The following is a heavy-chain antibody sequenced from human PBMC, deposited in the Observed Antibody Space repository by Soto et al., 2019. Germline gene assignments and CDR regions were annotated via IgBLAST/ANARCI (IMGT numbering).Heavy chain of an antibody. Sequence: SETLSLTCTVSGGSISSGGYYWSWIRQHPGKGLEWIAYIYYSGSTNYNPSLKSRVTISVDTSKNQFSLKVTSLTAADTAVYYCASRDPGTSVDYWGQGTLVTVSS. CDR1: GGSISSGGYY. J-gene: IGHJ4*02. D-gene: IGHD1-7*01. CDR3: ASRDPGTSVDY. CDR2: IYYSGST. V-gene: IGHV4-61*08.